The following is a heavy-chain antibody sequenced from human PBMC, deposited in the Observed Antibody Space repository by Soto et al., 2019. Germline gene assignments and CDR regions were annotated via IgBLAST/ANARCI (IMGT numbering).Heavy chain of an antibody. D-gene: IGHD3-10*01. CDR3: ARDDYGSAGMDV. CDR2: IYPSGTT. V-gene: IGHV4-4*07. Sequence: QVQLQESGPGLVKPSETLSLTCTVSGDSFSSYYWSWIRQPAGKGLEWIGRIYPSGTTNYNPSLKSRLTLSRETSKNQFSLRLRSVTAADTAVYFCARDDYGSAGMDVWGQGTTVTVSS. CDR1: GDSFSSYY. J-gene: IGHJ6*02.